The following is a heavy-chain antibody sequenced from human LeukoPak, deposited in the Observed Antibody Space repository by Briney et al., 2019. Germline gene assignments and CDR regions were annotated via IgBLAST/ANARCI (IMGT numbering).Heavy chain of an antibody. CDR2: IYYSGST. CDR3: ARGERGYSYGPSAYYFDY. Sequence: SETLSLTCTVSGGSISSYYWSWIRQPPGKGLEWIGYIYYSGSTNYNPSPKSRVTISVDTSKNQFSLKLSSVTAADTAVYYCARGERGYSYGPSAYYFDYWGQGTLVTVSS. D-gene: IGHD5-18*01. J-gene: IGHJ4*02. CDR1: GGSISSYY. V-gene: IGHV4-59*01.